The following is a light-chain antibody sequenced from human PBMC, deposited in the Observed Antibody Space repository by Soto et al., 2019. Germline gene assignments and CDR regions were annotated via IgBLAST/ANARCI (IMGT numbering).Light chain of an antibody. CDR2: DAS. CDR3: QQRSSAIT. V-gene: IGKV3-11*01. J-gene: IGKJ5*01. CDR1: QSVSSH. Sequence: EVVLTHSPGTLSLSPWEIATLSCRASQSVSSHLAWFQQRPGQAPRLLIYDASNRATGIPARFSGRGSGTDFTLTISSLEPEDFAVYYCQQRSSAITIGQGTRLEIK.